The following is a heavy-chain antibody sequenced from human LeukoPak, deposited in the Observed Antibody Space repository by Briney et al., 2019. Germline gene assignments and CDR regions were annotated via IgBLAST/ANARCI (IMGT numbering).Heavy chain of an antibody. D-gene: IGHD1-14*01. Sequence: SETLSLTCTVSGGSISSGDYYWSWIRQPPGKGLEWIGYIYYSGSTYYNPSLKSRVTISVDTSKNQFSLKLSSVTAADTAVYYCARQAVVTGNHHLDYWGQGTLVTVSS. J-gene: IGHJ4*02. CDR1: GGSISSGDYY. CDR2: IYYSGST. CDR3: ARQAVVTGNHHLDY. V-gene: IGHV4-30-4*01.